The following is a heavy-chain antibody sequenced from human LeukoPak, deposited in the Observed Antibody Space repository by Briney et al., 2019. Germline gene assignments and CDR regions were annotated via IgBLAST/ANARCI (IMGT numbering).Heavy chain of an antibody. D-gene: IGHD6-13*01. CDR2: VSDNGRTK. V-gene: IGHV3-30*18. J-gene: IGHJ2*01. CDR3: AKDPHIDSNLFRYSSSWYAYWYFDL. CDR1: GIIFSSFG. Sequence: GGSLRLSCAASGIIFSSFGMHWVRQAPGKGLEWVAVVSDNGRTKYYADSVKGRFTISRDNSKNTLYLQMNSLRAEDTAVYYCAKDPHIDSNLFRYSSSWYAYWYFDLWGRGTLVTVSS.